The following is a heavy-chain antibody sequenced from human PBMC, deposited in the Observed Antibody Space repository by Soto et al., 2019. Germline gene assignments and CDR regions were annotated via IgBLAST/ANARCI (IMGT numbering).Heavy chain of an antibody. J-gene: IGHJ4*02. CDR2: ISSSSSYI. V-gene: IGHV3-21*01. CDR3: ARDPGVDTAIN. CDR1: GFTFSSYS. D-gene: IGHD5-18*01. Sequence: GGSLRLSCAASGFTFSSYSMNWGRQAPGKGLEWVSSISSSSSYIYYADSVKGRFTISRDNAKNSLYLQMNSLRAEDTAVYYCARDPGVDTAINWGQGTLVTVSS.